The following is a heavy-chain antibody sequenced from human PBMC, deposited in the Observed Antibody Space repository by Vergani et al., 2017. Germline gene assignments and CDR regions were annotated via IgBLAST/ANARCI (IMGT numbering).Heavy chain of an antibody. D-gene: IGHD1/OR15-1a*01. CDR2: ISYDGDRR. CDR1: GFSFRGHC. Sequence: QVHLVESGGGVVQPGRSLTLSCVASGFSFRGHCMHWVRQAPGKGLEWVAMISYDGDRRDYGDFAKGRFTISRDSSKTVYLQMKTLKVNDTATYYCWRKQSPASLMDKPIDIWGQGTLVTVSS. V-gene: IGHV3-30*03. CDR3: WRKQSPASLMDKPIDI. J-gene: IGHJ5*02.